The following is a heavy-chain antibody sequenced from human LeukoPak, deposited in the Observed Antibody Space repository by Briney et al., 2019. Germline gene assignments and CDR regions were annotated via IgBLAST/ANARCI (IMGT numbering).Heavy chain of an antibody. Sequence: GASVKVSCKASGGTFSSYAMSWVRQAPGKGLEWVSAISGSGGSTYYADSVKGRFTISRDNSKNTLYLQMNSLRAEDTAVYYCAKLPGITMIGSIDYWGQGTLVTVSS. V-gene: IGHV3-23*01. CDR1: GGTFSSYA. CDR2: ISGSGGST. D-gene: IGHD3-22*01. J-gene: IGHJ4*02. CDR3: AKLPGITMIGSIDY.